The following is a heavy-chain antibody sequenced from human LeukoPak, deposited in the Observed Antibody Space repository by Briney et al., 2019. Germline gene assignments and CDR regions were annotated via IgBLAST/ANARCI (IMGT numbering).Heavy chain of an antibody. Sequence: PSETLSLTCTVSGGSISSYYWSWIRQPAGKGLEWIGRIYSSGSTNYNPSLKSRVTISVDTSKNQFSLKLSSVTAADTAVYYCARDPMKQQLVGLDYWGQGTLVTVSS. CDR1: GGSISSYY. CDR3: ARDPMKQQLVGLDY. CDR2: IYSSGST. J-gene: IGHJ4*02. V-gene: IGHV4-4*07. D-gene: IGHD6-13*01.